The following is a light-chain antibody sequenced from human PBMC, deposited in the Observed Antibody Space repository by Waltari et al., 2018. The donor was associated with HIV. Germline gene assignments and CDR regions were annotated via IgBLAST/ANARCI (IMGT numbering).Light chain of an antibody. CDR3: QQYYTTPPT. Sequence: DIVMTQSPESLALSLGERATINCRSSQSILYSSKNEKYLAWYQQKPGQSPKLLIYWASTRASGVPERFSGSGSGTDFTLNISSLQSEDVAVYFCQQYYTTPPTFGQGTRLEIK. CDR2: WAS. CDR1: QSILYSSKNEKY. J-gene: IGKJ1*01. V-gene: IGKV4-1*01.